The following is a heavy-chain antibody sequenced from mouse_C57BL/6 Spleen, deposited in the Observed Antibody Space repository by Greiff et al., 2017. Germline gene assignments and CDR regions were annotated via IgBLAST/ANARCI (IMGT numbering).Heavy chain of an antibody. Sequence: QVQLQQSGPELVKPGASVKISCKASGYAFSSSWMNWVKQRPGKGLEWIGRIYPGDGDTNYNGKFKGKATLTADKSSSTAYMQLSSLTSEDSAVYFCARPYFDVGGTGTTVTVSS. V-gene: IGHV1-82*01. J-gene: IGHJ1*03. CDR1: GYAFSSSW. CDR2: IYPGDGDT. CDR3: ARPYFDV.